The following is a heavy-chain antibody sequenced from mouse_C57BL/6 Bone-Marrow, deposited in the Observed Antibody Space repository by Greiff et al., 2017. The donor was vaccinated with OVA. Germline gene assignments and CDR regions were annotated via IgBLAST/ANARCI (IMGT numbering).Heavy chain of an antibody. CDR3: ARVWLDYFDY. CDR2: IDPSDSYT. Sequence: QVQLKQPGAELVMPGASVKLSCKASGYTFTSYWMHWVKQRPGQGLEWIGEIDPSDSYTNYNQKFKGKSTLTVDKSSSTAYMQLSSLTSEDSAVYYCARVWLDYFDYWGQGTTLTVSS. CDR1: GYTFTSYW. D-gene: IGHD2-2*01. V-gene: IGHV1-69*01. J-gene: IGHJ2*01.